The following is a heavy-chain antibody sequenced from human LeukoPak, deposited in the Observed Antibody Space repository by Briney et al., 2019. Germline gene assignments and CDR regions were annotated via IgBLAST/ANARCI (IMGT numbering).Heavy chain of an antibody. D-gene: IGHD6-13*01. Sequence: GGSLRLSCAASGFTLSSNYMSWVRQAPGKGVEWVSVIYSGGSTYYADSVKGRFTISRDNSKNTLYLQMNSLRAEDTAVYYCARDQGWQQLPHDWGQGTLVTVSS. V-gene: IGHV3-53*01. CDR3: ARDQGWQQLPHD. CDR1: GFTLSSNY. J-gene: IGHJ4*02. CDR2: IYSGGST.